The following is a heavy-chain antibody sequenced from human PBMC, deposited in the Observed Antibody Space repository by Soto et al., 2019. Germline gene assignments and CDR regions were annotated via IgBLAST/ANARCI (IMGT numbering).Heavy chain of an antibody. CDR2: ISGSGAIT. V-gene: IGHV3-23*01. J-gene: IGHJ4*02. CDR3: AKDRNRLAAALDS. CDR1: GFTLSNFA. D-gene: IGHD6-13*01. Sequence: EVQLLESGGGLAQPGGSLRLSCATSGFTLSNFAMSWVHQAPGKGLEWVSAISGSGAITNYADSVKGRFTISRDIAKNTLYLQMNSLRAEDTAIYYCAKDRNRLAAALDSWGQGTLVAVSS.